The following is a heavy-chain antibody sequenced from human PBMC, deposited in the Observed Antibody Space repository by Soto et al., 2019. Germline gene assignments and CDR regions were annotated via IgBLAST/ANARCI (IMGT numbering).Heavy chain of an antibody. CDR2: ISSGGTTI. Sequence: GGSLRLSCAASGFTFSDYYMSWIRQAPGKGLEWVSYISSGGTTIYYADSVKGRFTISRDNAKNSLFLQMNSLRAEDTAVYYCARDTYGGYVYGYYGMDVWGQGTTVTVSS. D-gene: IGHD4-17*01. J-gene: IGHJ6*02. V-gene: IGHV3-11*01. CDR3: ARDTYGGYVYGYYGMDV. CDR1: GFTFSDYY.